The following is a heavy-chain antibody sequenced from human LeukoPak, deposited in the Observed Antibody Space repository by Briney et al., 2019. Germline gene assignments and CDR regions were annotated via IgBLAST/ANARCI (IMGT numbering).Heavy chain of an antibody. D-gene: IGHD5-12*01. J-gene: IGHJ5*02. CDR3: ARDLDGYRSGNGA. Sequence: GGSLRLSCAASGFTFSTYAMSWVRQAPGKGLEWVSAITPTAGNTYYADSVKGRFTISRDNAKNTLYLQMNSLRAEDTAVYYCARDLDGYRSGNGAWGQGTLVTVSS. CDR1: GFTFSTYA. CDR2: ITPTAGNT. V-gene: IGHV3-23*01.